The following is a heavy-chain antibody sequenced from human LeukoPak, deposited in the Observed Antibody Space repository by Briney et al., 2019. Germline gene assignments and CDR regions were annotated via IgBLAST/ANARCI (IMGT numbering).Heavy chain of an antibody. Sequence: ASVKVSCKASGYTFIHYYMHWVRQARGQGLEWMGRIDGETGNTRYAQNFQGRVSMTRDTSTSTVYMEQSSLRFEDTAVYYCARDPGGNYFGPGTHFAYWGQGALVTVSS. V-gene: IGHV1-46*01. D-gene: IGHD3-10*01. CDR2: IDGETGNT. CDR1: GYTFIHYY. J-gene: IGHJ4*02. CDR3: ARDPGGNYFGPGTHFAY.